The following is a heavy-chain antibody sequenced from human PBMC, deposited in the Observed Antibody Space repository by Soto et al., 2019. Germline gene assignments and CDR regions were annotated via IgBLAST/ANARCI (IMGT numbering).Heavy chain of an antibody. V-gene: IGHV1-3*01. J-gene: IGHJ5*02. D-gene: IGHD1-20*01. CDR3: ARGLSHNWNPGGWFDP. Sequence: VASVKVSCKASGYTFTSYAMHWVRQAPGQRLEWMGWINAGNGNTKYSQKFQGRVTITRDTSASTAYMELSSLRSEDTAVYYCARGLSHNWNPGGWFDPWGQGTLVTVSS. CDR2: INAGNGNT. CDR1: GYTFTSYA.